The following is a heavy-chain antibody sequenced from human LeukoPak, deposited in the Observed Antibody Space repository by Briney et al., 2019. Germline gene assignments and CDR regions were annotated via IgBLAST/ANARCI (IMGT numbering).Heavy chain of an antibody. J-gene: IGHJ4*02. V-gene: IGHV3-21*01. CDR2: ISSSSSYI. CDR1: GFTLSSYS. D-gene: IGHD6-6*01. Sequence: GGSLRLSCAASGFTLSSYSMNWVRQAPGKGLEWVSSISSSSSYIYYADSVKGRFTISRDNAKNSLYLQMNSLRAEDTAVYYCARDLRQLDSNWGQGTLVTVSS. CDR3: ARDLRQLDSN.